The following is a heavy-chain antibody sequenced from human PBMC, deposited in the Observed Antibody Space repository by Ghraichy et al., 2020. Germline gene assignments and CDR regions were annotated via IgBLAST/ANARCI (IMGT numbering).Heavy chain of an antibody. D-gene: IGHD6-19*01. V-gene: IGHV4-39*01. CDR1: GGSISSSTDY. J-gene: IGHJ4*02. Sequence: ESLNISCTVSGGSISSSTDYWGWIRQPPGKGLEWIGTIYYSGSTYYNPSLKSRVTISVDTSKNQFSLTLSSVTAADTAVYYCARRIRSGWYFDYWGQGILGTVSS. CDR2: IYYSGST. CDR3: ARRIRSGWYFDY.